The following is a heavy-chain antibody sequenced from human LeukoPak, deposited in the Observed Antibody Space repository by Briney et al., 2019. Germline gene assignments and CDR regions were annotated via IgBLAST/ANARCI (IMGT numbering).Heavy chain of an antibody. D-gene: IGHD3-10*01. CDR1: GYSFTSYW. CDR2: IFLGDSDT. J-gene: IGHJ4*02. Sequence: GESLKISCKGSGYSFTSYWITWVRQMPGKGLEWMGIIFLGDSDTRYSPSFQGQVTISADKSLSTAYLQWSSLKASDTAIYYCARVGVRGVNGRAYFDYWGQGTLVTVSS. V-gene: IGHV5-51*01. CDR3: ARVGVRGVNGRAYFDY.